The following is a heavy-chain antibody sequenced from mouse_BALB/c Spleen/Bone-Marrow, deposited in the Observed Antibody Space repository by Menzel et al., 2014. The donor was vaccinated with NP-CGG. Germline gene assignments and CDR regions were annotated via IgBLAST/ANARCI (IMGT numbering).Heavy chain of an antibody. V-gene: IGHV1S137*01. CDR1: GYTFTDYA. J-gene: IGHJ4*01. D-gene: IGHD2-1*01. CDR3: ASGNYYYAMDY. CDR2: ISTYYGDA. Sequence: VKVVEPGAELVRPGVSVKISCKGSGYTFTDYAMHWVKQSHAKSLEWIGVISTYYGDASYNQKFKGKATMTVDKSSSTAYMELARLTSEDSAIYYCASGNYYYAMDYWGQGTSVTVSS.